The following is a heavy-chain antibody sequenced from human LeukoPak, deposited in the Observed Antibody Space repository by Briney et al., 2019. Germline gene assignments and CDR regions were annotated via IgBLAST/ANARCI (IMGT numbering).Heavy chain of an antibody. J-gene: IGHJ4*02. V-gene: IGHV3-23*01. CDR1: GFTFSSYG. D-gene: IGHD5-12*01. CDR3: AKLRGYNDYDVIEY. CDR2: ISGTASTT. Sequence: PGGSLRLSCAASGFTFSSYGMSWVRQAPGKGLEWVSTISGTASTTHSADSVKARFTISRDNTKNMLYLEIYSLRAEDTAIYYCAKLRGYNDYDVIEYWGQGTLVTVSS.